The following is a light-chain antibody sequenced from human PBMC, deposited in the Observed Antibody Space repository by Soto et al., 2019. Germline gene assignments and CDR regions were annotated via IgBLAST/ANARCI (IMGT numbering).Light chain of an antibody. Sequence: EIVLTQSPATLSLSPGERATLSCRASQSVGSYLAWYQQKPGQAPRLLIYDASNRATGIPARFSGSGSGTDFTLTISSLEPEDFALYYCHQRSNWPPGGYTFGQGTKLEIK. CDR3: HQRSNWPPGGYT. J-gene: IGKJ2*01. V-gene: IGKV3-11*01. CDR1: QSVGSY. CDR2: DAS.